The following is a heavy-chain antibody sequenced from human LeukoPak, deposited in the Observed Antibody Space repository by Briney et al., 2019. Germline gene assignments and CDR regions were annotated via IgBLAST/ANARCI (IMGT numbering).Heavy chain of an antibody. Sequence: SETLSLTCTVSGGSISTYYWSWIRQPPGKGLEWIGYVYYSGTTNYKYKSSLKSRDTISVDTSKNQFSLRLSSVTAADTAVYYCARSDRDLWYFDLWGRGTLVTVSS. CDR2: VYYSGTT. CDR3: ARSDRDLWYFDL. J-gene: IGHJ2*01. V-gene: IGHV4-59*01. CDR1: GGSISTYY.